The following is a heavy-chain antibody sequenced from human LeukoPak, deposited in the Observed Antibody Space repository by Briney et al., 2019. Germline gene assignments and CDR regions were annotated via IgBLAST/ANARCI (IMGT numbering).Heavy chain of an antibody. CDR1: GFTFSSCW. CDR2: VNEDGNTK. Sequence: PGGSLRLSCAVSGFTFSSCWMNWVRQAPGKGLEWVATVNEDGNTKFYVDSVRGRFTIFRDNARSSLDLQMNSLTVEDTAMYYCAAPATAWGQGTLVTVSS. CDR3: AAPATA. J-gene: IGHJ5*02. V-gene: IGHV3-7*01.